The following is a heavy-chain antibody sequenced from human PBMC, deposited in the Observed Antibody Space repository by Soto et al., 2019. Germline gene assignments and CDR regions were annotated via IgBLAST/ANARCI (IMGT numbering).Heavy chain of an antibody. CDR3: ARHRSGGVFWSGYYDLNYYYYYYMDV. CDR2: IYYSGST. D-gene: IGHD3-3*01. CDR1: GGSISSSSYY. J-gene: IGHJ6*03. V-gene: IGHV4-39*01. Sequence: SETLSLTCTVSGGSISSSSYYWGWIRQPPGKGLEWIGSIYYSGSTYYNPSLKSRVTISVDTSKNQFSLKLSSVTAADTAVYYCARHRSGGVFWSGYYDLNYYYYYYMDVWGKGTTVTVSS.